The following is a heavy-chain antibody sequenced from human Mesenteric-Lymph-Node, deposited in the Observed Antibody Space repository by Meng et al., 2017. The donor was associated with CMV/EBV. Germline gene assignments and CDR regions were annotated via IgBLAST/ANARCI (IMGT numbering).Heavy chain of an antibody. V-gene: IGHV4-4*02. CDR1: GGSISSSNW. D-gene: IGHD3-3*02. Sequence: AVSGGSISSSNWWSWVRQPPGKGLEWIGEVYHSGTTNYNPSLKSRVTISVDKSKNQFSLKLSSVTAADTAVYYCARDRVLGSGFDPWGQGTLVTVSS. J-gene: IGHJ5*02. CDR2: VYHSGTT. CDR3: ARDRVLGSGFDP.